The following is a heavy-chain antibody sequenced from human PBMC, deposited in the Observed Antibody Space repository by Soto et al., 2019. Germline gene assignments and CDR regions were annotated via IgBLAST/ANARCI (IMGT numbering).Heavy chain of an antibody. CDR2: IYYSGST. D-gene: IGHD3-3*01. J-gene: IGHJ3*02. Sequence: SETLSLTCTVSGGSISSGGYYWSWIRQHPGKGLEWLGYIYYSGSTYYNPSLKSRVTISVDTSKNQFSLKLSSVTAADTAVYYRARGRITIFGVVPYAFDIWGQGTMVTVSS. V-gene: IGHV4-31*02. CDR1: GGSISSGGYY. CDR3: ARGRITIFGVVPYAFDI.